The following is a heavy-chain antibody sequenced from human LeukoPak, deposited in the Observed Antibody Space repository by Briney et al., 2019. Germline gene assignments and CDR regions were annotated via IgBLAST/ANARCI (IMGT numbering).Heavy chain of an antibody. CDR1: GGSISSGGYY. Sequence: PSETLSLTCTVSGGSISSGGYYWSWIRQPPGKGLEWIGYIYHAGSTSYNPSLKSRVAISVDRSKNQFSLKLSSVTAADTAVYYCARGYCSSTNCPDFDYWGQGTLVTVSS. J-gene: IGHJ4*02. D-gene: IGHD2-2*01. CDR3: ARGYCSSTNCPDFDY. V-gene: IGHV4-30-2*01. CDR2: IYHAGST.